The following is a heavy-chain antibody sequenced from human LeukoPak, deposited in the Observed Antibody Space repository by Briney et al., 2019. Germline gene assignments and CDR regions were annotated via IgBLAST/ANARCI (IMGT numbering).Heavy chain of an antibody. CDR1: GGSISSYY. D-gene: IGHD3-3*01. Sequence: SETLSLTCTVSGGSISSYYWSWIRQPPGKGLEWIGYIYYSGSTNYNPSLKSRVTISVDTSKNQFSLKLSSVTAADTAVYYCARFGYYDFWSGYDVGWGQGTLVTVSS. J-gene: IGHJ4*02. CDR3: ARFGYYDFWSGYDVG. V-gene: IGHV4-59*12. CDR2: IYYSGST.